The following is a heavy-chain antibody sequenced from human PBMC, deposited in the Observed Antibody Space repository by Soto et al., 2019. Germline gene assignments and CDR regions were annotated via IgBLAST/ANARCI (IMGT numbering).Heavy chain of an antibody. Sequence: GGSLRLSCAASGFTFSSYAMHWVRQAPGKGLEWVAVISYDGSNKYYADSVKGRFTISRDNSKNTLYLQMNSLRAEDKAVYDCERGGDDPDELYYYGSGSYFWDPILDYWGQGTMLTIYS. D-gene: IGHD3-10*01. CDR1: GFTFSSYA. V-gene: IGHV3-30-3*01. CDR2: ISYDGSNK. CDR3: ERGGDDPDELYYYGSGSYFWDPILDY. J-gene: IGHJ4*02.